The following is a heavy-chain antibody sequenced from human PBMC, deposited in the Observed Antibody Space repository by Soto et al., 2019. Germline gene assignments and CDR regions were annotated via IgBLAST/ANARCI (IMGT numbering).Heavy chain of an antibody. Sequence: QMQLVQSGPEVKKPGTSVKVSCKASGFTFTSSAVQWVRQARGQRLEWIGWIVVGSGNTNYAQKFQERVTITRDMSTSTASMELSSLRSEDTAVYYGAASGIGYCSGGSCYGMDVWGQGTTVTVPS. CDR3: AASGIGYCSGGSCYGMDV. J-gene: IGHJ6*02. CDR2: IVVGSGNT. CDR1: GFTFTSSA. V-gene: IGHV1-58*01. D-gene: IGHD2-15*01.